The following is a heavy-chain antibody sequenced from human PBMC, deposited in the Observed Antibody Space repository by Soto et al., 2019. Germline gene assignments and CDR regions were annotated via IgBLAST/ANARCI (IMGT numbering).Heavy chain of an antibody. Sequence: SETMSLTCTVSGGSISSYYWSWIRQPPGKGLEWIGYIYYSGSTNYNPSLKSRVTISVDTSKNQFSLKLSSVTAADTAVYYCAREYYIWGSYRYSGSDAFDIWGQGTMVTVSS. D-gene: IGHD3-16*02. J-gene: IGHJ3*02. V-gene: IGHV4-59*12. CDR2: IYYSGST. CDR1: GGSISSYY. CDR3: AREYYIWGSYRYSGSDAFDI.